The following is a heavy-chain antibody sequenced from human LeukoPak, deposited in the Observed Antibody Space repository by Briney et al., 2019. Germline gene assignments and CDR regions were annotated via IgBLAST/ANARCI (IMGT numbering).Heavy chain of an antibody. CDR1: GGSISSYY. J-gene: IGHJ4*02. CDR3: ARGDPGYSGYYFDY. V-gene: IGHV4-4*07. CDR2: IYTSGNT. D-gene: IGHD5-12*01. Sequence: SETLSLTCTVSGGSISSYYWNWIRQPRGKGLDWIGRIYTSGNTNYNPSLKSRVTMSVDTSKNQLSLRLSSVTAADTAVYYCARGDPGYSGYYFDYWGQGTLVTVSS.